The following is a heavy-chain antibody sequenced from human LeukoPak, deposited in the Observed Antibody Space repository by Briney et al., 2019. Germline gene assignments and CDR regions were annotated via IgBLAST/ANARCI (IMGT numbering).Heavy chain of an antibody. D-gene: IGHD1-26*01. CDR3: ARGYSYFDY. J-gene: IGHJ4*02. CDR1: GGSFSGYY. Sequence: SETLSLTCAVYGGSFSGYYWSWIRQPPGKGLEWIGEINHSGSTNYNPSLKSRVTISVDTSKNQFSLKLSTVTAADTAVYYCARGYSYFDYWGQGTLVTVSS. V-gene: IGHV4-34*01. CDR2: INHSGST.